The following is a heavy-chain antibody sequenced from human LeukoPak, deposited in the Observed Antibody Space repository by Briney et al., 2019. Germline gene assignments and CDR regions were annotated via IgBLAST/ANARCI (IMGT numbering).Heavy chain of an antibody. J-gene: IGHJ6*03. V-gene: IGHV4-30-4*08. CDR3: ARDKNSYYVDV. CDR2: ISYSGST. Sequence: SETLSLTCAVSGVSISSGDYYWTWIRQPPGKGLEWIGYISYSGSTYYNPSLKSGITISLDTSKNQFPLKVTSVTAADTAVYYCARDKNSYYVDVWGTGTTVTVSS. CDR1: GVSISSGDYY.